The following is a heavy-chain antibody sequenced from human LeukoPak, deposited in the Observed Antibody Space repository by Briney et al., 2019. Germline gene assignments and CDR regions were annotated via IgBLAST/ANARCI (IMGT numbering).Heavy chain of an antibody. J-gene: IGHJ5*02. CDR3: ARAYSRRGRFDP. CDR1: VGSLSSYY. Sequence: PSETLSLTCIVSVGSLSSYYWSWIRQPPGEGLEWIGYIFHSGTTNYNPSLKSRVTISVDTSTNQFSLKLSSVTAADTAVYYCARAYSRRGRFDPWGQGTLVTVSS. V-gene: IGHV4-59*01. CDR2: IFHSGTT. D-gene: IGHD6-13*01.